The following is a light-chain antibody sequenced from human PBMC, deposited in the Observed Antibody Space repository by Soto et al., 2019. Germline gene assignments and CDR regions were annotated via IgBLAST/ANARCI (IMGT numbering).Light chain of an antibody. V-gene: IGKV3-15*01. CDR3: QQYKDWPPR. CDR2: VAS. J-gene: IGKJ1*01. Sequence: EMVMTQSPATLSVSPGERATLSCRASQSVSSYLASYQQKPGQPPRLLIYVASTRAAGIPARFSGSGSGTEFTLTISSLQSEDFAVYYCQQYKDWPPRFGQGTKVEIK. CDR1: QSVSSY.